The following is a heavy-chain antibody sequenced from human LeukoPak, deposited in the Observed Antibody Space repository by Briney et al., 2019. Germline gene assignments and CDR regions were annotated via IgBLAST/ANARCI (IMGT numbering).Heavy chain of an antibody. V-gene: IGHV3-30*04. CDR1: GFTFSSYA. D-gene: IGHD3-22*01. CDR3: AKDGGSGYYYFDY. Sequence: GGSLRLSCAASGFTFSSYAMHWVRLAPGKGLEWVAVISYDGSNKYYADSVKGRFTISRDNSKNTLYVQMNSLRAEDTAVYYCAKDGGSGYYYFDYWGQGTLVTVSS. J-gene: IGHJ4*02. CDR2: ISYDGSNK.